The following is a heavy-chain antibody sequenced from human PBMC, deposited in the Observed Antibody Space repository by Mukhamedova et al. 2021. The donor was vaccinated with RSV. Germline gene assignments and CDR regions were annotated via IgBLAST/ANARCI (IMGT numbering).Heavy chain of an antibody. Sequence: TFSSYAMHWVRQAPGKGLEWVAVISYDGSNKYYADSVKGRFTISRDNSKNTLYLQMNSLRAEDTAVYYFARGPPDYDSSGYPFD. J-gene: IGHJ4*01. CDR3: ARGPPDYDSSGYPFD. D-gene: IGHD3-22*01. V-gene: IGHV3-30*01. CDR2: ISYDGSNK. CDR1: TFSSYA.